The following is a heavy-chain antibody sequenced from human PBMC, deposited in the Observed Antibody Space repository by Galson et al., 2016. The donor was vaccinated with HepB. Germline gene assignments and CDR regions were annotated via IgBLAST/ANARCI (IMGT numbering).Heavy chain of an antibody. D-gene: IGHD3-10*01. CDR2: ISGSGGST. CDR1: GFTFSSYA. J-gene: IGHJ6*02. CDR3: SRAGFYGSGIYHYYAMDV. V-gene: IGHV3-23*01. Sequence: SLRLSCAGTGFTFSSYAMNWVRQVPGKGLEWVSVISGSGGSTYNADSVKGRFTISRATYKNTLFLQMDSRRAENTAVYYCSRAGFYGSGIYHYYAMDVWGQGTTVTVSS.